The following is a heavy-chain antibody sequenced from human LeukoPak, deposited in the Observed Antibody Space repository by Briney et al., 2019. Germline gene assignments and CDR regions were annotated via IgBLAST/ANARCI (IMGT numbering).Heavy chain of an antibody. Sequence: ASVKVSCKASGGTFSSYAISWVRQAPGQGLEWTGGIIPIFGTANYAQKFQGRVTITADKSTSTAYMELSSLRSEDTAVYYCARDGSSWYNWFDPWGQGTLVTVSS. V-gene: IGHV1-69*06. CDR3: ARDGSSWYNWFDP. D-gene: IGHD6-13*01. CDR1: GGTFSSYA. J-gene: IGHJ5*02. CDR2: IIPIFGTA.